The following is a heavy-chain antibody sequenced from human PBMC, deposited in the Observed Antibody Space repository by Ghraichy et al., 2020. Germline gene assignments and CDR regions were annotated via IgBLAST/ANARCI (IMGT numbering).Heavy chain of an antibody. D-gene: IGHD3-10*01. CDR3: ARDWGVQGFPLHYFDY. J-gene: IGHJ4*02. CDR2: INPNSGGT. Sequence: ASVKVSCKASGYTFTGFHMHWVRQAPGQGLEWMGRINPNSGGTDYAQKFQGRVTMTRDTSISSAYMELSSLRSDDTAVYFCARDWGVQGFPLHYFDYWGQGALVTVSS. CDR1: GYTFTGFH. V-gene: IGHV1-2*06.